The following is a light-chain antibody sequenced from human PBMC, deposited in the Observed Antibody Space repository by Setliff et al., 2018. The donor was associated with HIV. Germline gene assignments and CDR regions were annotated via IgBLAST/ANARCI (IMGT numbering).Light chain of an antibody. Sequence: QSVLTQPRSVSGSPGQPVTISCTGTSSDVGGYNYVSWYQQHPGEAPKLLIYDVIKRPSGVPGRFSGSKSGNTASLTISGLQAEDEAEYYCCSYAGSYRYIFGSGTKVTVL. CDR3: CSYAGSYRYI. CDR2: DVI. J-gene: IGLJ1*01. V-gene: IGLV2-11*01. CDR1: SSDVGGYNY.